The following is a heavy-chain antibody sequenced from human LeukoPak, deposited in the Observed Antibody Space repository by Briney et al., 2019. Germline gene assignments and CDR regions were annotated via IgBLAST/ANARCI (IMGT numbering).Heavy chain of an antibody. V-gene: IGHV4-4*09. Sequence: SETLSLTCTVSGGSIRSYYWSWIRQPPGKGLEWIGYIYTSGSTNYNPSLKSRVTISVDTSKNQFSLKLRSVTAADTAVYYCARNAVWSGYYYYYMAVWGKGTTVTVSS. CDR2: IYTSGST. CDR3: ARNAVWSGYYYYYMAV. CDR1: GGSIRSYY. D-gene: IGHD3-3*01. J-gene: IGHJ6*03.